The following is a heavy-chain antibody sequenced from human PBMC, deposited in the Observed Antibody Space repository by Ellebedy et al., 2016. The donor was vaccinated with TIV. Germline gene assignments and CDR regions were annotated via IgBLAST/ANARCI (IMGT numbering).Heavy chain of an antibody. Sequence: AASVKVSCKASGYTFTSYDINWVRQATGQGLEWMGWMNPNSGNTAYAQKFQGRVTMTRNTSITTAFIELSNLRSEDTAVYYCARGSFMITFGEVIMEGWGQGTTVTVSS. J-gene: IGHJ6*02. D-gene: IGHD3-16*02. CDR3: ARGSFMITFGEVIMEG. V-gene: IGHV1-8*01. CDR2: MNPNSGNT. CDR1: GYTFTSYD.